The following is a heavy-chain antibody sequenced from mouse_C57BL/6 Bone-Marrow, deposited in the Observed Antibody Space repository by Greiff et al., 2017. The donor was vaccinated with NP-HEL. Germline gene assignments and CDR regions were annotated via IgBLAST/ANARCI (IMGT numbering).Heavy chain of an antibody. Sequence: EVKLVESGAELVRPGASVKLSCTASGFNIKDDYMHWVKQRPEQGLEWIGWIDPENGDTEYASKFQGKATITADTSSNTAYLQLSSLTSEDTAVYYCTFYDYDGMDYWGQGTSVTVSS. CDR2: IDPENGDT. D-gene: IGHD2-4*01. J-gene: IGHJ4*01. CDR1: GFNIKDDY. V-gene: IGHV14-4*01. CDR3: TFYDYDGMDY.